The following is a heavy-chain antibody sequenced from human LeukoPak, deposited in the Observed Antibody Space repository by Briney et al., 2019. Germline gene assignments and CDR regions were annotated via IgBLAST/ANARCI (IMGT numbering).Heavy chain of an antibody. V-gene: IGHV3-30*18. CDR2: ISYDGSNK. CDR1: GFTFSSYG. J-gene: IGHJ4*02. Sequence: GGSLRLSCAASGFTFSSYGMPWVRQAPGKGLEWVAVISYDGSNKYYADSVKGRFTISRDNSKNTLYLQMNSLRAEDTAVYYCAKDHYSQYFDYWGQGTLVTVSS. D-gene: IGHD4-11*01. CDR3: AKDHYSQYFDY.